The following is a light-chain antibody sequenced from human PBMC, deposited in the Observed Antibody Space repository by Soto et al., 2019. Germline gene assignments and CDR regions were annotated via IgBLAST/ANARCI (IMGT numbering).Light chain of an antibody. CDR2: DVS. J-gene: IGLJ1*01. CDR1: SSDVGGYNY. Sequence: QSVVTQPASVSGAPGQSITISCTGTSSDVGGYNYVSWYQQHPGKAPKLMIYDVSNRPSGVSNRFSGSKSGNTASLTISGLQAEDEADSYCSSYTSSSTLYVFGIGTKLTVL. CDR3: SSYTSSSTLYV. V-gene: IGLV2-14*03.